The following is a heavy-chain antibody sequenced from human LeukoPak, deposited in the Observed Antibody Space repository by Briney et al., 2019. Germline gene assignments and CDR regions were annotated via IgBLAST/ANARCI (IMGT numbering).Heavy chain of an antibody. J-gene: IGHJ4*02. D-gene: IGHD1-26*01. CDR2: IYTSGST. CDR3: VRAAGAAFDY. V-gene: IGHV4-61*02. Sequence: SQTLSLTCTVSGGSISSGTYYWTWIRQPAGKGLEWIGRIYTSGSTNYNPSLKSRVTISVDTSKNQFSLKLSSVTAADTAVYYCVRAAGAAFDYWGQGTLVTVSS. CDR1: GGSISSGTYY.